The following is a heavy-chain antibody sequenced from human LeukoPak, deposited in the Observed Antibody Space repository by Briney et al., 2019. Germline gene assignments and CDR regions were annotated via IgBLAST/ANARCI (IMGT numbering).Heavy chain of an antibody. J-gene: IGHJ4*02. CDR3: VGGGSFGY. CDR2: INHSGST. D-gene: IGHD3-16*01. CDR1: GGSFSGYY. Sequence: SETLSLTCAVYGGSFSGYYWSWIRQPPGKGLEWIGEINHSGSTNYNPSLKSRVTISVDTSKNQFSLKLSSVTAANTAVYYCVGGGSFGYWGQGTLVTVSS. V-gene: IGHV4-34*01.